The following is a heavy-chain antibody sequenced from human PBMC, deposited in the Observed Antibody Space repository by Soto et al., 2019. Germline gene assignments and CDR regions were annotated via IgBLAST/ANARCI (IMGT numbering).Heavy chain of an antibody. V-gene: IGHV3-33*01. CDR3: ARDGVGVTVFFGYFDY. CDR1: GSICSGYG. CDR2: IRYDGSNK. D-gene: IGHD1-26*01. Sequence: QVQLVESGGGVVQPGRSLRLSCAASGSICSGYGMHWVRQAPGKGLEWVAVIRYDGSNKYYGDSVKGRFIISRDNSKNTLFLQMNNLSAEDTAVYYCARDGVGVTVFFGYFDYWGQGTMVTVSS. J-gene: IGHJ4*02.